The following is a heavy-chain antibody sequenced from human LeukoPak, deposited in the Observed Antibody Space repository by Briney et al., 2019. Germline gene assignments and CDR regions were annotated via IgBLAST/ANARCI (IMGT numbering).Heavy chain of an antibody. D-gene: IGHD3-9*01. J-gene: IGHJ4*02. CDR2: ISGSGGST. CDR1: GFTFSSYA. Sequence: AGGSQRLSCAASGFTFSSYAMSWVRQSPGNGLEWVSAISGSGGSTYYADSVKGRFTISRDNSKNTLYLQMNSLRAEDTAVYYCAKGRGHVLRYFDWLLDYWGQGTLVTVSS. V-gene: IGHV3-23*01. CDR3: AKGRGHVLRYFDWLLDY.